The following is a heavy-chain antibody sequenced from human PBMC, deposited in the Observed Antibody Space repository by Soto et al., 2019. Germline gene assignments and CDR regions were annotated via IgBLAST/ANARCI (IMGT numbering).Heavy chain of an antibody. J-gene: IGHJ3*02. Sequence: SVKVSCKASGGTFSSYTISWVRQAPGQGLEWMGRIIPIFGIANYAQKFQGRVTITADESTSTAYMELSSLRSEDTAVYYCARWYYYDSSGYWLGIEDSRDAFDIWGQGTMVTVSS. D-gene: IGHD3-22*01. V-gene: IGHV1-69*02. CDR2: IIPIFGIA. CDR3: ARWYYYDSSGYWLGIEDSRDAFDI. CDR1: GGTFSSYT.